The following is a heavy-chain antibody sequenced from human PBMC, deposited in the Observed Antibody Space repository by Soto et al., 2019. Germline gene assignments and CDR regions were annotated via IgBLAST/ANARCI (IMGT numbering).Heavy chain of an antibody. V-gene: IGHV4-59*01. J-gene: IGHJ6*02. CDR1: GGSISSYY. D-gene: IGHD4-17*01. Sequence: TVSGGSISSYYWSWIRQPPGKGLEWIGYIYYSGSTNYNPSLKSRVTISVDTSKNQFSLKLSSVTAADTAVYYCARDSSLTRHGLDVWGQGTTVTVSS. CDR3: ARDSSLTRHGLDV. CDR2: IYYSGST.